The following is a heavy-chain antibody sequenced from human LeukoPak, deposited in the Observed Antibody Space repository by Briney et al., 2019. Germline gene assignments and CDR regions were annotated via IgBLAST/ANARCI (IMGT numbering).Heavy chain of an antibody. CDR2: MYTSGGT. V-gene: IGHV4-61*02. CDR3: VRGRWVPEYCSRTSCPNDAFDI. J-gene: IGHJ3*02. CDR1: GGSGSSGSYY. Sequence: SQTLSLTCTVSGGSGSSGSYYWTWIRQPPGRGLQWIGRMYTSGGTNYNPSLRSRVTISGDTSKNQFSLKLKSVTASDTAVYYCVRGRWVPEYCSRTSCPNDAFDIWGQGTMVTVPS. D-gene: IGHD2-2*01.